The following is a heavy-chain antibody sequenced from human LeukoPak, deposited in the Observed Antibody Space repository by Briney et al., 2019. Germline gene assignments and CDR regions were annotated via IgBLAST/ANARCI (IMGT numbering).Heavy chain of an antibody. CDR2: ISAYNGNT. D-gene: IGHD4-23*01. Sequence: ASVKVSCKASGYIFTSYNMHWVRQAPGQGLEWMGWISAYNGNTNYAQKLQGRVTMTTDTSTSTAYMELRSLRSDDTAVYYCARDVTTVVTPGYWGQGTLVTVSS. CDR1: GYIFTSYN. J-gene: IGHJ4*02. CDR3: ARDVTTVVTPGY. V-gene: IGHV1-18*04.